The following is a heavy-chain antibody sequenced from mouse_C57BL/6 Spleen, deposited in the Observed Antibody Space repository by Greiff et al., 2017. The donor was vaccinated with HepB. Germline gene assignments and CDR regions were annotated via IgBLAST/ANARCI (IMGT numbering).Heavy chain of an antibody. V-gene: IGHV1-82*01. Sequence: VQLQQSGPELVQPGASVKLSCKASGYAFRSSWMNWVKQRPGKGLEWIGRIYPGDGDTNYNGKFKVQATLTADKASSTAYMQLSSLTSEDSAVYFCARSKPSCGSSFIDYWGQGTTLTVSS. D-gene: IGHD1-1*01. J-gene: IGHJ2*01. CDR3: ARSKPSCGSSFIDY. CDR2: IYPGDGDT. CDR1: GYAFRSSW.